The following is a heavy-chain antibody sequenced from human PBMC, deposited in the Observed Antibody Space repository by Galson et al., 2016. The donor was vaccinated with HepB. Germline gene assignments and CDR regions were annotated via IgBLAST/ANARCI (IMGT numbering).Heavy chain of an antibody. Sequence: SLRLSCAASGFTVSRYGLHWVRQAPGKGLEWVAAIAHDGSDEYYIDSVKGRFTIFRDNSKNTVYLQMNSLRAEDTAMYYCTKAAGIYSNHGVDYWGQGTLVTVSS. V-gene: IGHV3-30*18. J-gene: IGHJ4*02. CDR2: IAHDGSDE. CDR3: TKAAGIYSNHGVDY. D-gene: IGHD2/OR15-2a*01. CDR1: GFTVSRYG.